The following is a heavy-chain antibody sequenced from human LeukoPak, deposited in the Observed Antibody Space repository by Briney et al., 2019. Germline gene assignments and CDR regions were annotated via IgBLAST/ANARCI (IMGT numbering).Heavy chain of an antibody. V-gene: IGHV4-59*01. CDR3: ARQYQTTGWFDP. CDR1: GGSISSYY. Sequence: SETLSLTCTVSGGSISSYYWSWIRQPPGKGLERIGYIYYSGSTNYNPSLKSRVTISVDTSKNQFSLKLSSVTAADTAVYYCARQYQTTGWFDPWGQGTLVTVSS. CDR2: IYYSGST. D-gene: IGHD2-2*01. J-gene: IGHJ5*02.